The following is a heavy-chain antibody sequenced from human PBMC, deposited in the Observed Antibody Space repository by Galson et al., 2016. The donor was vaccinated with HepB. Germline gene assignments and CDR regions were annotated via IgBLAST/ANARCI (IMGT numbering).Heavy chain of an antibody. J-gene: IGHJ6*02. V-gene: IGHV3-21*01. CDR1: GFTFSSYS. CDR2: ISSSSSYI. CDR3: ARRKVVLPPATDYYGMDV. Sequence: SLRLSCAVSGFTFSSYSMNWVRQAPGKGLEWVSSISSSSSYIYYADSVKGRFTISRDNAKNSLFLQMNSLRAEDTAVYYCARRKVVLPPATDYYGMDVWGQGTTVTVSS. D-gene: IGHD2-2*01.